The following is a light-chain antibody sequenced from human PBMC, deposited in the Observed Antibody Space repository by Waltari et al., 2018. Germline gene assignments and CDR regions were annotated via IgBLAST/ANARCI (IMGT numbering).Light chain of an antibody. CDR2: YND. V-gene: IGLV1-44*01. Sequence: QSVLTQPPSVSGPPGQRVTISCTGSSSNVGRGPVNWYQQLPGTAPKLLIYYNDQRPSGVPERFSGSTSGTSASLAISGLQSDDEAHYHCAAWDYSLGGQVFGVGTQLTVL. CDR3: AAWDYSLGGQV. J-gene: IGLJ3*02. CDR1: SSNVGRGP.